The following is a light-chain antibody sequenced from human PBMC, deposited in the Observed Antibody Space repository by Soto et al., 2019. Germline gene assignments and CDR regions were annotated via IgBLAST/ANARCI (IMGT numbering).Light chain of an antibody. Sequence: QSALTQPASVSGSPGKSITISCTGTSSDVGGYNYVSWYQQHPGKAPKLMIYEVSNRPSGVSNRFSGSKSGNTASLTISGLQAEDEADYYCSSYTSSSTLSVFGTGTKLTVL. J-gene: IGLJ1*01. CDR3: SSYTSSSTLSV. CDR2: EVS. V-gene: IGLV2-14*01. CDR1: SSDVGGYNY.